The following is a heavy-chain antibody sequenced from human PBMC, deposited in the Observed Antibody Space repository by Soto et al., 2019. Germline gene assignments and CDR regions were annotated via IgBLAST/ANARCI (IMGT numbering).Heavy chain of an antibody. V-gene: IGHV3-74*01. Sequence: GGSLRLSCAASGFTFSSYWMHWVRQSPGKGLVWVSRINSDGSSTSYADSVKGRFTISRDNAKNTLYLQMNSLRAEDTAVYYCAREAYSSSWDDDAFDIWGQGTMVTVSS. CDR2: INSDGSST. CDR1: GFTFSSYW. D-gene: IGHD6-13*01. CDR3: AREAYSSSWDDDAFDI. J-gene: IGHJ3*02.